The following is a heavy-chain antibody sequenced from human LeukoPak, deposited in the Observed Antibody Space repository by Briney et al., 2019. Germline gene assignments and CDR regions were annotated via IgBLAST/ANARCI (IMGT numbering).Heavy chain of an antibody. J-gene: IGHJ2*01. CDR2: SIPICGTA. CDR3: AKRSGWLPKGYWYFDL. Sequence: SVKVSCKASRGTFSSYAISWVRQSSGKWVEWMGGSIPICGTANDAQKFQGRGRITADESTSTAYMELSSLRSEDTAVYYCAKRSGWLPKGYWYFDLWGRGTLVTVSS. V-gene: IGHV1-69*01. D-gene: IGHD6-19*01. CDR1: RGTFSSYA.